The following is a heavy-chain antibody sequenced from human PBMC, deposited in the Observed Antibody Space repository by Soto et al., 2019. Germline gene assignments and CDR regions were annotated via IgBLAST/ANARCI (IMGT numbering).Heavy chain of an antibody. Sequence: QVQLQESGPGLVKPSETLSLTCTVSGGSISSYYWSWIRQPPGKGLEWIGYIYYSGSTNYNPSLKSRVTISVDTSKNPFALKLSSVPAADTAVYYCARIITMVRGVIMSRFDPWGQGTLVTVSS. J-gene: IGHJ5*02. V-gene: IGHV4-59*01. CDR2: IYYSGST. D-gene: IGHD3-10*01. CDR1: GGSISSYY. CDR3: ARIITMVRGVIMSRFDP.